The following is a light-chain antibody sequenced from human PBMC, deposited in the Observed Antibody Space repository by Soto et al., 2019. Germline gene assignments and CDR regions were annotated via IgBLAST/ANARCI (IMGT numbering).Light chain of an antibody. V-gene: IGLV2-23*02. CDR2: EVS. CDR3: CSYAGSSTHV. Sequence: QSVLTQPASVSGSPGQSITISCTGTSSDVGSYNLVSWYQQHPGKAPKLMIYEVSKRPSGVSNRFSGSKSSNTASLTISGLQAEDEADYYCCSYAGSSTHVFGTGTKVTVL. J-gene: IGLJ1*01. CDR1: SSDVGSYNL.